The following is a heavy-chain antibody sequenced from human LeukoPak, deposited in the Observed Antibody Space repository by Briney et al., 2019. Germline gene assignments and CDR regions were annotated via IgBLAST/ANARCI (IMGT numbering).Heavy chain of an antibody. V-gene: IGHV4-39*07. D-gene: IGHD1-26*01. Sequence: SETLSLTCTLSGGSISSSSYYWGWIRHPPGKGLEWIGSIYYSGSTYYNPSLKSRVTISVDTSKNQFSLKLSSVTAADTAVYYCARPRMGVEGNYYYMDGWGKGTTVTVSS. CDR1: GGSISSSSYY. CDR3: ARPRMGVEGNYYYMDG. J-gene: IGHJ6*03. CDR2: IYYSGST.